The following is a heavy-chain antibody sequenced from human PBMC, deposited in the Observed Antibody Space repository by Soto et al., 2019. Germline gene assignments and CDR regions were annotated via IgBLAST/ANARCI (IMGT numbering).Heavy chain of an antibody. J-gene: IGHJ4*01. CDR3: ARSQMATTGPYFDF. D-gene: IGHD1-1*01. CDR2: VHDTGSS. CDR1: GGSISSGGYY. V-gene: IGHV4-31*03. Sequence: SETLSLTCTVSGGSISSGGYYWTWIRQHPVRGLEWIGYVHDTGSSFYHPSLKSRVTISLETSKIQFSLNLRSVTTADTAVYYCARSQMATTGPYFDFWGHGTQVTVSS.